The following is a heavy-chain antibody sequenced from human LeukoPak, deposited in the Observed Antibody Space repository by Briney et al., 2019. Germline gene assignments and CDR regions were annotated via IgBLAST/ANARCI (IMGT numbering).Heavy chain of an antibody. V-gene: IGHV3-30-3*01. CDR1: GFTFSSYA. CDR3: ARASDYGDYDEDAFDI. D-gene: IGHD4-17*01. J-gene: IGHJ3*02. CDR2: ISYDGSNK. Sequence: PPGRSLRLSCAASGFTFSSYAMHWVRQAPGKGLEWVAVISYDGSNKYYADSVKGRFTISRDNAKNSLYLQMNSLRAEDTAVYYCARASDYGDYDEDAFDIWGQGTMVTVSS.